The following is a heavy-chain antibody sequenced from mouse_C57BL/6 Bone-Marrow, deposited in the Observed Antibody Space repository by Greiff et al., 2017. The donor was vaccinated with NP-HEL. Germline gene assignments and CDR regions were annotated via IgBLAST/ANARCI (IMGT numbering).Heavy chain of an antibody. V-gene: IGHV1-19*01. D-gene: IGHD1-1*02. CDR2: INPYNGGT. J-gene: IGHJ3*01. CDR1: GYTFTDYY. CDR3: ARIGSYFAY. Sequence: VQLQQSGPVLVKPGASVKMSCKASGYTFTDYYMNWVKQSHGKSLEWIGVINPYNGGTSYNQKFKGKATLTVDKSSSTAYMELNSLTSEDSAVYYCARIGSYFAYWGQGTLVTVSA.